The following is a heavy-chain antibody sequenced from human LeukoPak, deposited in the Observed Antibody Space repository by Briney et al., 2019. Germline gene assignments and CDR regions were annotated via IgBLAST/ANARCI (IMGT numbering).Heavy chain of an antibody. J-gene: IGHJ4*02. CDR3: AKDRVGATLYFDY. Sequence: GGTLRLSCAASGFAFLNYGMSWVRQAPGKGLEWVSAISGSGVTTYYAGSVKGRFTISRDNSKNTLYLQMNSLRAEDTAVYYCAKDRVGATLYFDYWGQGTLVTVSS. CDR1: GFAFLNYG. V-gene: IGHV3-23*01. CDR2: ISGSGVTT. D-gene: IGHD1-26*01.